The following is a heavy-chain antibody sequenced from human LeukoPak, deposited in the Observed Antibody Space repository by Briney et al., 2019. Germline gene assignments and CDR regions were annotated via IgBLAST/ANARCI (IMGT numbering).Heavy chain of an antibody. CDR3: ARDHRGSGSRYYYYYMDV. J-gene: IGHJ6*03. D-gene: IGHD3-10*01. CDR2: ISYDGSNE. CDR1: GFTFSSYV. V-gene: IGHV3-30*04. Sequence: GRSLRLSCAASGFTFSSYVMHWVRQAPGKGLEWVAIISYDGSNEYYADSVKGRFTISRDNSKNTLYLQMNSLRAADTAVYYCARDHRGSGSRYYYYYMDVWGKGTTVTISS.